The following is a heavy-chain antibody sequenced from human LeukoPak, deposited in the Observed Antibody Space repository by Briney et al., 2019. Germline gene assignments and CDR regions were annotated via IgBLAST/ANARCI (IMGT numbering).Heavy chain of an antibody. J-gene: IGHJ5*02. D-gene: IGHD2-15*01. Sequence: GGTLRLSCAASGFTFSTYSMSWVRQAPGKGLEWVSSIDSSGRYTYYADSLRGRVTISRDNAKNSLYLQMRSLRAEATAVYHCARDRRACSGGTCYSTNWFDPWGQGTLVSVSS. CDR3: ARDRRACSGGTCYSTNWFDP. CDR2: IDSSGRYT. CDR1: GFTFSTYS. V-gene: IGHV3-21*01.